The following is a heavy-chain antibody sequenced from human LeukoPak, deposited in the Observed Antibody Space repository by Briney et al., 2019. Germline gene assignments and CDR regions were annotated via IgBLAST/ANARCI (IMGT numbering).Heavy chain of an antibody. J-gene: IGHJ4*02. CDR1: GFTLSNYG. Sequence: PGGSLRLSCAASGFTLSNYGMNWVRQAPGKGLEWVAGIGVGGTTHYADSVKRRFTISRDTSKNTLYVQMNSLRAEDTAVYYCAKAQGYYDCWGQGTPVTVSS. D-gene: IGHD3-22*01. V-gene: IGHV3-23*01. CDR3: AKAQGYYDC. CDR2: IGVGGTT.